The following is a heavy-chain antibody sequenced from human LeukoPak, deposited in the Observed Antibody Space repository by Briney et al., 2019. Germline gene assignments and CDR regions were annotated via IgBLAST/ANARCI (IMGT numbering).Heavy chain of an antibody. CDR3: ARDLFSITLKVGHGLDV. Sequence: GGSLRLSCAASRFTFIDYWMSWVRQAPGKGLEWVANIKQDGSEKHYVDSVKGRFSISRDNSKNTVYLQMNSLRAEDTAVYYCARDLFSITLKVGHGLDVWGQGTTVTVSS. CDR2: IKQDGSEK. D-gene: IGHD3-22*01. CDR1: RFTFIDYW. J-gene: IGHJ6*02. V-gene: IGHV3-7*01.